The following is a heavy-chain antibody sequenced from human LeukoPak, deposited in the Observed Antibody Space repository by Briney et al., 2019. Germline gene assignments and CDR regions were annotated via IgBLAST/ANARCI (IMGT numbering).Heavy chain of an antibody. CDR1: GFTFTSYS. CDR3: ARDPEFRSSAGLDY. J-gene: IGHJ4*02. Sequence: PGGSLRLSCAASGFTFTSYSMSWVRQAPGKGLEWVSFISTSNSDIYYADSVKGRFTISRDNAKNSVYLQMNSLRAEDTAVYYCARDPEFRSSAGLDYWGQGALVTVSS. D-gene: IGHD6-6*01. CDR2: ISTSNSDI. V-gene: IGHV3-21*06.